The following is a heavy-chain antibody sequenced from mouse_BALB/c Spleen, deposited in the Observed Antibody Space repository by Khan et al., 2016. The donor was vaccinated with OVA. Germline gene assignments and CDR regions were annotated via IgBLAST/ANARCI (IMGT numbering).Heavy chain of an antibody. J-gene: IGHJ3*01. CDR2: IWSGGST. CDR1: GFSLTTYG. D-gene: IGHD2-4*01. V-gene: IGHV2-2*02. CDR3: ARNYDYDEGLAY. Sequence: VKLVESGPGLVQPSQSLSITCTVSGFSLTTYGVHWVRQSPGKGLEWLGVIWSGGSTDYNAAFISRLSISKDNSKSQVFFKMNSLQANDTAIDYWARNYDYDEGLAYGGQGTLVTVSA.